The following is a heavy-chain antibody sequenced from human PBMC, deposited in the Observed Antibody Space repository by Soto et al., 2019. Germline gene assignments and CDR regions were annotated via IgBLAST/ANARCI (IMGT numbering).Heavy chain of an antibody. D-gene: IGHD4-4*01. CDR3: AKDSNKYSSSLRGRYFDY. V-gene: IGHV3-23*01. CDR1: GFPFISYV. CDR2: ISGGGSNT. J-gene: IGHJ4*02. Sequence: PGGSLRLSCAASGFPFISYVMSWVRQAPGKGLEWVSGISGGGSNTFYADSVKGRFTISRDNSKNTLLLQMNSLGAEDTAVYYCAKDSNKYSSSLRGRYFDYWGQGIGVTVSS.